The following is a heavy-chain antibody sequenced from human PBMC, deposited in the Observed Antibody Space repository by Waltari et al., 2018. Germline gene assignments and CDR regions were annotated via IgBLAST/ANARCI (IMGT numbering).Heavy chain of an antibody. D-gene: IGHD3-3*01. CDR3: ARDIMAGFWSWDYYYYGMDV. V-gene: IGHV1-46*01. CDR2: INPSGGST. Sequence: QVQLVQSGAEVKKPGASVKVSCKSSGYTFTSYYMPWVRQASGQGLQWMGIINPSGGSTSYAQKFQGRVTMTRDTSTSTVYMELSSLRSEDTAVYYCARDIMAGFWSWDYYYYGMDVWGQGTTVTVSS. CDR1: GYTFTSYY. J-gene: IGHJ6*02.